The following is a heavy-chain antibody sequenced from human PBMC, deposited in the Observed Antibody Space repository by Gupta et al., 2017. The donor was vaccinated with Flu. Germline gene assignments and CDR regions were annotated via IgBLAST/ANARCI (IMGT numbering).Heavy chain of an antibody. J-gene: IGHJ4*02. Sequence: EVQLVESGGGLVKPGGSLRLSCPASGFTVSMTYMTWVRQAPGNGLEWVSLTYSGGTTYYADSVKGRFTISRHNSDNTLYLEMNSLRAEDTAIYYCARVVTGSSLYYFDYWGQGSLVTVSS. D-gene: IGHD1-26*01. CDR1: GFTVSMTY. V-gene: IGHV3-53*04. CDR3: ARVVTGSSLYYFDY. CDR2: TYSGGTT.